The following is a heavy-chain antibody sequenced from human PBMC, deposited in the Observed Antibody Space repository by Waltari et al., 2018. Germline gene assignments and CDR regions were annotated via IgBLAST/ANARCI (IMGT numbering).Heavy chain of an antibody. CDR3: ARGPQRGYCSSTSYFSRCYYYYYGMDV. D-gene: IGHD2-2*01. V-gene: IGHV4-34*01. Sequence: QVPLQQWGAGLLKPSETLSLTCAVYGGSFSGYYWSWIRQPPGTGLAWIGEINHRGSTNDNPSLKSRVTISVDTSKNQFSLKLSSVTAADTAVYYGARGPQRGYCSSTSYFSRCYYYYYGMDVWGQGTTVTVSS. CDR2: INHRGST. CDR1: GGSFSGYY. J-gene: IGHJ6*02.